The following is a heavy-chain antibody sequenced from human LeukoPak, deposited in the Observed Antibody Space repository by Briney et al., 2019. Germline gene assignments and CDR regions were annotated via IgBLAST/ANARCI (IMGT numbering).Heavy chain of an antibody. V-gene: IGHV3-23*01. D-gene: IGHD2-15*01. Sequence: GGSLRLSCAASGFTFSSYAMSWVRQAPGKGLEWVSAISGSGGSTYYADSVKGRFTISRDNSKNTLYLQVNSLRAEDTAVYYCAKELVVVVAATKNNWFDPWGQGTLVTVSS. CDR1: GFTFSSYA. CDR3: AKELVVVVAATKNNWFDP. J-gene: IGHJ5*02. CDR2: ISGSGGST.